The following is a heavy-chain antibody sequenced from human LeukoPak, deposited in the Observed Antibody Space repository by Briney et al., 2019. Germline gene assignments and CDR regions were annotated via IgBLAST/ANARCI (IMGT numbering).Heavy chain of an antibody. V-gene: IGHV3-53*01. Sequence: GGTLRLSCAASGFTVSSNYMSWVRQAPGKGLECVSVIYSDAATYYADSVKGRFIISRDNSKNTLYLQMNSLRAEDTAVYYCARGRSGVVIFRVDHGMYVWGQGTTVTVSS. CDR2: IYSDAAT. CDR3: ARGRSGVVIFRVDHGMYV. CDR1: GFTVSSNY. J-gene: IGHJ6*02. D-gene: IGHD3-3*01.